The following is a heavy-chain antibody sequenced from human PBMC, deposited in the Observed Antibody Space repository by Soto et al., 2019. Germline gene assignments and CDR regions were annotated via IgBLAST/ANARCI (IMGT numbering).Heavy chain of an antibody. D-gene: IGHD2-2*01. J-gene: IGHJ5*02. CDR2: IDPSDSYT. Sequence: PGESLKISCKGSGYSFTSYWISWVRQMPGKGLEWMGRIDPSDSYTNYSPSFQGHVTISADKSISTAYLQWSSLKASDTAMYYCAREGSVVPAARNWFDPWGQGTLVIVSS. V-gene: IGHV5-10-1*01. CDR1: GYSFTSYW. CDR3: AREGSVVPAARNWFDP.